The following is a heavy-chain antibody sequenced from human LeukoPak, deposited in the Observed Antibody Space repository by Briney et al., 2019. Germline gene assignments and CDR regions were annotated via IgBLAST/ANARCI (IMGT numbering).Heavy chain of an antibody. CDR3: ARSKYCSSTSCYNPIDY. J-gene: IGHJ4*02. CDR2: ITHSGST. V-gene: IGHV4-34*01. D-gene: IGHD2-2*02. CDR1: GGSFSGYY. Sequence: SETLSLTCAASGGSFSGYYWSWIRQPPGKGLEWIGEITHSGSTNYNPSLKSRVTISVDTSKNQFSLKLSSVTAADTAVYYCARSKYCSSTSCYNPIDYWGQGTLVTVSS.